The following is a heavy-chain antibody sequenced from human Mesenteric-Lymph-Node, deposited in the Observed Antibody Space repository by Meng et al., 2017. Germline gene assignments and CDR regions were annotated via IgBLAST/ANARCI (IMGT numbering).Heavy chain of an antibody. J-gene: IGHJ4*02. D-gene: IGHD1-1*01. Sequence: QWQLQGSGPGLVKPSGTRSITCTVSGDSISSDIWWSWVRQPPGKGLEWIVEVYHRGDTNYNPSLKSRVVISVDRSKNQFSLNLSSVTAADTAVYYCGRDQGRQLINHWGQGTLVTVSS. V-gene: IGHV4-4*02. CDR1: GDSISSDIW. CDR2: VYHRGDT. CDR3: GRDQGRQLINH.